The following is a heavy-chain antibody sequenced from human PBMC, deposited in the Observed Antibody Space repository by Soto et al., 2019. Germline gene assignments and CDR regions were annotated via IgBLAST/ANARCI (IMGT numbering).Heavy chain of an antibody. CDR3: ARGGDILTGYYDYYYYYMDV. V-gene: IGHV4-59*01. CDR2: IYYSGST. CDR1: GGSISSYY. D-gene: IGHD3-9*01. J-gene: IGHJ6*03. Sequence: SETLSLTCTVSGGSISSYYWSWIRQPPGKGLEWIGYIYYSGSTNYNPSLKSRVTISVGTSKNLFSLMLSSVTAADTAVYYCARGGDILTGYYDYYYYYMDVWGKGTTVTVSS.